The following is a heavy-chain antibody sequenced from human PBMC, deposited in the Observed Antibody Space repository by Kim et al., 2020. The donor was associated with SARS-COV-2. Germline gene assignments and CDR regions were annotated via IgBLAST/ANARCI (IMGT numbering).Heavy chain of an antibody. CDR1: GDSVSSDSVV. J-gene: IGHJ4*02. CDR2: TYYRSKWYN. Sequence: SQTLSLTCAISGDSVSSDSVVWNWIRQSPSRGLEWLGRTYYRSKWYNDYAVSVKGRITINADTAKNQFSLQLNSVTPEDTAVYYCARDMTRGFDYTGCDYWGQGTLVTVSS. D-gene: IGHD4-4*01. CDR3: ARDMTRGFDYTGCDY. V-gene: IGHV6-1*01.